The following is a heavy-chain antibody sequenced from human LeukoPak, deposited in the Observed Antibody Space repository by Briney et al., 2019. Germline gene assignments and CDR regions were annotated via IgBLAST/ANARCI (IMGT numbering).Heavy chain of an antibody. CDR2: INTDGRST. J-gene: IGHJ4*02. D-gene: IGHD5-24*01. CDR1: GFTFGSYW. Sequence: GRCLRLACAASGFTFGSYWMDWVSQVPGKWLVWVARINTDGRSTSYGESVEGRFTVSRHNAKNTLYVQMNSLRDEDTAVYYCVRDVWGDRDGFFAYWGQGTLVTVSS. V-gene: IGHV3-74*01. CDR3: VRDVWGDRDGFFAY.